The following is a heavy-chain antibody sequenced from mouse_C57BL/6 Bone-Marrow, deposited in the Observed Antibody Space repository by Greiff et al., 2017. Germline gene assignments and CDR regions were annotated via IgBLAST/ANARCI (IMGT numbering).Heavy chain of an antibody. D-gene: IGHD3-1*01. V-gene: IGHV1-55*01. J-gene: IGHJ2*01. Sequence: QVQLQQPGAELVKPGASVKMSCKASGYTFTSYWITWVKQRPGQGLEWIGDIYPTSGRTNYNEKFKSKAIMTVDTSSNTAYMQLSSLTSEDSAVFYCARSGPLRRSFDYGGQGTTITVSA. CDR2: IYPTSGRT. CDR3: ARSGPLRRSFDY. CDR1: GYTFTSYW.